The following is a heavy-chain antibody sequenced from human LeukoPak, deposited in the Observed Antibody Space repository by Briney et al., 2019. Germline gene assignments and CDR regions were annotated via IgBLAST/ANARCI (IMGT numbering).Heavy chain of an antibody. Sequence: GGSLRLSCAASGFTFGSYSMYWVRQAPGKGLEWFSGISDSGGSTYYADSVKGRITISRDNSENTVYLQMNSLRADDTAVYYCATTTAGYSSGRYPGWPVDYWGQGTLVTVSS. CDR1: GFTFGSYS. V-gene: IGHV3-23*01. CDR3: ATTTAGYSSGRYPGWPVDY. D-gene: IGHD6-19*01. J-gene: IGHJ4*02. CDR2: ISDSGGST.